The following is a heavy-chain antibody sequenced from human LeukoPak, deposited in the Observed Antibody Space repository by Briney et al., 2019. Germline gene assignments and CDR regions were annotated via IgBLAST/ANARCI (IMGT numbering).Heavy chain of an antibody. D-gene: IGHD3-9*01. CDR1: GFTVSSNY. V-gene: IGHV3-66*01. CDR2: IYSGGST. J-gene: IGHJ4*02. Sequence: PGGSLRLSCAASGFTVSSNYMSWVRQAPGKGLEWVSVIYSGGSTYYADSVKGRFTISRDNSKNTLYLQMNSLRAEDTAVYYCARDPTYYDILTGYSSPDYWGQGTLVTVSS. CDR3: ARDPTYYDILTGYSSPDY.